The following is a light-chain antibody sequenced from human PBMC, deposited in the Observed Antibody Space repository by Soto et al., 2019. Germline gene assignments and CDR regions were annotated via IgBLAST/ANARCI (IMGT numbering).Light chain of an antibody. CDR1: QSVSSNY. V-gene: IGKV3-20*01. J-gene: IGKJ4*01. CDR3: QQYGSSLLT. CDR2: GAS. Sequence: EIVLTQSPGTLSLSPGERATLYCSASQSVSSNYLAWYQQKPGQAPRLVIYGASSRATGIPDRFSGSGSGTDFTLTISRLEPEDFAVYYCQQYGSSLLTFGGGTKVDI.